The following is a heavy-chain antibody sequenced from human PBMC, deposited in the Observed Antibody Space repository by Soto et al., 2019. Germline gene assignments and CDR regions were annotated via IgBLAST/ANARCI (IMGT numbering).Heavy chain of an antibody. Sequence: SETLSLTCAVSSGSISSSNWWSWVRQPPGKGLEWIGEIYHSGSTNYNPSLKSRVTISVDKSKNQFSLKLSSVTAADTAVYYCARRGYAGYGDYQQANWFDPWGQGTLVTVSS. CDR2: IYHSGST. D-gene: IGHD4-17*01. CDR3: ARRGYAGYGDYQQANWFDP. J-gene: IGHJ5*02. V-gene: IGHV4-4*02. CDR1: SGSISSSNW.